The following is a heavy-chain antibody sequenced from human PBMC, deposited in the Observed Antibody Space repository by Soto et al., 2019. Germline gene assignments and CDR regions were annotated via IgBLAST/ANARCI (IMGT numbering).Heavy chain of an antibody. CDR3: ARGDDYGGNSVDY. J-gene: IGHJ4*02. CDR2: IYYSGST. Sequence: QVQLQESGPGLVKPSQTLSLTCTVSGGSISSGDYYWSWIRQPPRKGLEWIGYIYYSGSTYYNPSLKSRVTISVDTSKNQFSLKLSSVTAADTAVYYCARGDDYGGNSVDYWGQGTLATVSS. CDR1: GGSISSGDYY. V-gene: IGHV4-30-4*01. D-gene: IGHD4-17*01.